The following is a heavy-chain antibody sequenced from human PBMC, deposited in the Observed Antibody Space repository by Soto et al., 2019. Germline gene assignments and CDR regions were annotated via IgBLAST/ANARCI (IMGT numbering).Heavy chain of an antibody. D-gene: IGHD6-6*01. Sequence: QVQLVQSGAEVKKPGSSVKVSCKASGGTFSSYAISWVRQAPGQGLEWMGGIIPIFGTANYAQKFQGRVTITADESTSTAYMELSSLGSEDTAVYYCASDHLWYGYSSSPRPPYYYYGMDVWGQGTTVTVSS. CDR2: IIPIFGTA. J-gene: IGHJ6*02. CDR3: ASDHLWYGYSSSPRPPYYYYGMDV. V-gene: IGHV1-69*01. CDR1: GGTFSSYA.